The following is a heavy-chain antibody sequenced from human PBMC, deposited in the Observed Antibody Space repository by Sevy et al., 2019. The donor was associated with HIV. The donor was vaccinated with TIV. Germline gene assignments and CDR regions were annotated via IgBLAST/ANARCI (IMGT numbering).Heavy chain of an antibody. CDR1: GFSFSTSW. V-gene: IGHV3-74*01. J-gene: IGHJ4*02. CDR2: IHSDGST. D-gene: IGHD3-3*01. CDR3: ARDHYYTIDY. Sequence: GSLRLSCAASGFSFSTSWMHWVRQVPGKGLGWVSRIHSDGSTIYADSVKGRFTISRDNAKNTLYLQLNSLRAEDTAIYYCARDHYYTIDYWGQGTLVTVSS.